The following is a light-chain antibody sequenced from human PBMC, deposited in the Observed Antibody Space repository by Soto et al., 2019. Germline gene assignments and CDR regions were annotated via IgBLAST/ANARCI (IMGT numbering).Light chain of an antibody. Sequence: DIQMTQSPSSLSASVGDRVTITCRASQGISNYLAWYQQKPGKVPKLLIYAASTLQSGVPSLFSGSGSETDFTLTISSLQPEDVATYYCQQLNSYPPWTFRQGTKVDIK. CDR1: QGISNY. J-gene: IGKJ1*01. CDR2: AAS. CDR3: QQLNSYPPWT. V-gene: IGKV1-27*01.